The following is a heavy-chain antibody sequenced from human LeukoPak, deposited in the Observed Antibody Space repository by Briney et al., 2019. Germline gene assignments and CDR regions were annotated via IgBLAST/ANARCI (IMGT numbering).Heavy chain of an antibody. CDR1: GGSISSSSYY. V-gene: IGHV4-39*01. CDR2: IYYSGSS. CDR3: ARHVDY. J-gene: IGHJ4*02. Sequence: ASETLSLTCTVSGGSISSSSYYWGWIRQPPGKGLEWIGSIYYSGSSYYNPSLKSRVTISVDTSKNQFSLKLSSVTAADTAVYYCARHVDYWGQGTLVTVSS.